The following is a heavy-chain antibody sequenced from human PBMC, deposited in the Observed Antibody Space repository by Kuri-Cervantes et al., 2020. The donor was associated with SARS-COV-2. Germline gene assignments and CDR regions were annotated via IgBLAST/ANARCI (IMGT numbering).Heavy chain of an antibody. CDR3: ARGKIYDYVWGSYRSSWFDP. Sequence: SETLSLTCTVSGGSISSYYWSWIRQPPGKGLEWIGYIYYSGSTNYNPSLKSRVTISVDTSKNQFSLRLSSVTAADTAVYYCARGKIYDYVWGSYRSSWFDPWGQGTLVTVSS. V-gene: IGHV4-59*01. J-gene: IGHJ5*02. CDR2: IYYSGST. D-gene: IGHD3-16*02. CDR1: GGSISSYY.